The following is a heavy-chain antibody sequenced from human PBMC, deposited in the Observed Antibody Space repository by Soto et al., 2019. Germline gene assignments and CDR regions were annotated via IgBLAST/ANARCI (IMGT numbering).Heavy chain of an antibody. J-gene: IGHJ6*02. CDR1: GSTFSNDW. V-gene: IGHV3-74*01. Sequence: EVQLVESGGGLLQPGGSLRLSCAVSGSTFSNDWMHWVRQAPGKGLVWVSHINSDGSSTNYADFVKGRFTIARDNAKNTVYLQMNSLRAEDTAVYYCARDRSYRLDVWGQGTKVTVSS. CDR2: INSDGSST. CDR3: ARDRSYRLDV.